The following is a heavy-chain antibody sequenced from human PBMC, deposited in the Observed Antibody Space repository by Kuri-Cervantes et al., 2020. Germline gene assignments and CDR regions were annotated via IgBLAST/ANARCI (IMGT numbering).Heavy chain of an antibody. D-gene: IGHD1-14*01. CDR3: ARETGGQWGSKNWLDP. V-gene: IGHV3-33*01. Sequence: GGSLRLSCAASGFTFSSYGMHWVRQAPGKGLEWVAVIWYDGSNKYYADSVKGRFTISRDNSKNTLYLQMNSLRAEDTAVYYCARETGGQWGSKNWLDPWGQGTLVTVSS. CDR2: IWYDGSNK. J-gene: IGHJ5*02. CDR1: GFTFSSYG.